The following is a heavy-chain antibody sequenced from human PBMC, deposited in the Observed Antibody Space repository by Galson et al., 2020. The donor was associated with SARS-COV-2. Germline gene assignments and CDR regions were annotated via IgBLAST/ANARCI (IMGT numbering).Heavy chain of an antibody. V-gene: IGHV4-39*07. CDR1: GGFISSSSYY. J-gene: IGHJ5*02. Sequence: SETLSLTCTVSGGFISSSSYYWGWIRQPPGKGLEWIGSIYYSGSTYYNPSLKSRVPISVDTSKNQFSLTLSSVTAADTAVYYCARDGTITFGGVIVINWFDPWGQGTLVTVSS. D-gene: IGHD3-16*02. CDR2: IYYSGST. CDR3: ARDGTITFGGVIVINWFDP.